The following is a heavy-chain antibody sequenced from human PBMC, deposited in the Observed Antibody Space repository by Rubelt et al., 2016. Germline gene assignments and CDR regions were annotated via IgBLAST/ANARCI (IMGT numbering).Heavy chain of an antibody. CDR2: IRTYNGNT. CDR3: ASGDGV. Sequence: QEQLVQSGAEVKNFGASVKVSCKASGYTFNSYDINWVRQATGQGPEWMGWIRTYNGNTDYAQKLQGRITVTTDPPTSTGYMERRSLRPDDTAMYYCASGDGVWGQGTTVTVS. CDR1: GYTFNSYD. J-gene: IGHJ6*02. D-gene: IGHD5-24*01. V-gene: IGHV1-18*01.